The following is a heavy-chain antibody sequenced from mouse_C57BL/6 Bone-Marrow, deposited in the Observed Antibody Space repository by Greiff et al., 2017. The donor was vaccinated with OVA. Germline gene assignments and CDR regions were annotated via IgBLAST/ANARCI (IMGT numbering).Heavy chain of an antibody. CDR2: INPNNGGT. Sequence: EVQLQQPGPELVKPGASVKISCKASGYTFTDYYMNWVKQSHGKSLEWIGDINPNNGGTSYNQKFKGKATLTVDKSSSTAYMELRSLTSEDSAVYYCARDYDYWYFDVWGTGTTVTVSS. V-gene: IGHV1-26*01. CDR3: ARDYDYWYFDV. D-gene: IGHD2-4*01. J-gene: IGHJ1*03. CDR1: GYTFTDYY.